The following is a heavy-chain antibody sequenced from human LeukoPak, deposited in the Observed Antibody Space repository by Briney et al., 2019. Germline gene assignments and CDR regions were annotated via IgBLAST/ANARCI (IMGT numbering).Heavy chain of an antibody. CDR3: ARAFLRPYSSGWSLFDY. CDR1: GGTFSSYA. D-gene: IGHD6-19*01. Sequence: SVKVSCKASGGTFSSYAISWVRQAPGQGLEWMGGIIPIFGTANYAQKFQGRVTITADESTSTAYMELRSLRSEDTAVYYCARAFLRPYSSGWSLFDYWGQGTLVTVSS. J-gene: IGHJ4*02. V-gene: IGHV1-69*13. CDR2: IIPIFGTA.